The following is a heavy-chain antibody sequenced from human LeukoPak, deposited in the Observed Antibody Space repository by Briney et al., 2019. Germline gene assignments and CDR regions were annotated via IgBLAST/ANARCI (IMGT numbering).Heavy chain of an antibody. CDR2: IRYDGSNE. Sequence: GGSLRLSCAASGFTFSSYGMHWVRQAPGKGLEWVAFIRYDGSNEYYADSVKGRFTISRDNSKNTLYLQMNSLRPEDTAVYYCAKASIVGATRGYFDYWGQGTLVTVSS. V-gene: IGHV3-30*02. CDR3: AKASIVGATRGYFDY. J-gene: IGHJ4*02. CDR1: GFTFSSYG. D-gene: IGHD1-26*01.